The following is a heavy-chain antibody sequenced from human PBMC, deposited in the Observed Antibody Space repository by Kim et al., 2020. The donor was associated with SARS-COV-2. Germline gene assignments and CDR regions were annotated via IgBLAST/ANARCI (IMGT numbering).Heavy chain of an antibody. D-gene: IGHD4-17*01. V-gene: IGHV3-66*01. CDR2: SN. Sequence: SNNYASAEKSRFTISRDTSKNQLYLQMNSLRAEDTAVYYCARDYGDFYFDYWGQGTLVTVSS. J-gene: IGHJ4*02. CDR3: ARDYGDFYFDY.